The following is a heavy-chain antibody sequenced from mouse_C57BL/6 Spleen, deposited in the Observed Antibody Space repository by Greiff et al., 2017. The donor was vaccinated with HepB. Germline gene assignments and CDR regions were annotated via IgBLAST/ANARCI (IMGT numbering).Heavy chain of an antibody. Sequence: QVQLQQPGAELVRPGTSVKLSCKASGYTFTSYWMHWVKQRPGQGLEWIGVIDPSDSYTNYNQKFKGKATLTVDTSSSTAYMQLSSLTSEDSAVYYCARSITTVVATRMGFDYWGQGTTLTVSS. CDR2: IDPSDSYT. D-gene: IGHD1-1*01. V-gene: IGHV1-59*01. CDR3: ARSITTVVATRMGFDY. J-gene: IGHJ2*01. CDR1: GYTFTSYW.